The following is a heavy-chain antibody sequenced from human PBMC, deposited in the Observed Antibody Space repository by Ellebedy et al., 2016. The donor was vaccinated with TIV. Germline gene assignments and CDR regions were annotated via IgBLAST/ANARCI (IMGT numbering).Heavy chain of an antibody. D-gene: IGHD2-2*03. J-gene: IGHJ4*02. V-gene: IGHV3-74*01. CDR1: GFSFSGYW. Sequence: GGSLRLSXAASGFSFSGYWMHWVRQAPGKGLEWVSRINRDGSTTNYADSVKGRFTISRDNTKNTLYLQMNSLRAEDTGVYYCARRSSGYCVGVKCTTDFDYWGQGTLVTVSS. CDR2: INRDGSTT. CDR3: ARRSSGYCVGVKCTTDFDY.